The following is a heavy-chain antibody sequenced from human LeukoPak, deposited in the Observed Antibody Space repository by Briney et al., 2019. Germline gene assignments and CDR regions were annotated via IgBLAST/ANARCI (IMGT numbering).Heavy chain of an antibody. CDR3: AKSLEWLRKVPMDV. CDR1: GFTFSSYG. V-gene: IGHV3-30*02. CDR2: IRYDGSNK. J-gene: IGHJ6*03. Sequence: GVSLRLSCAASGFTFSSYGMHWVRQAPGKGLEWVAFIRYDGSNKYYADSVKGRFTISRDNSKNTLYLQMNSLRAEDTAVYYCAKSLEWLRKVPMDVWGKGTTVTVSS. D-gene: IGHD3-3*01.